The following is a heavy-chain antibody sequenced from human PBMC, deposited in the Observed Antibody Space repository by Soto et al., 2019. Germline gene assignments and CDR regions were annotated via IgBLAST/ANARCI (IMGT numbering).Heavy chain of an antibody. CDR3: ARSSGYYYVDY. Sequence: QVQLVQSGAEVKKPGASVKVSCKASGYTFTSYAMHSVRQAPGQRLEWMGWINAGNGNTKYSQKFQGRVTIARDTSASTAYMERSSLRSEDTGVYYCARSSGYYYVDYWGQGTLVTVSS. D-gene: IGHD3-22*01. J-gene: IGHJ4*02. CDR1: GYTFTSYA. V-gene: IGHV1-3*01. CDR2: INAGNGNT.